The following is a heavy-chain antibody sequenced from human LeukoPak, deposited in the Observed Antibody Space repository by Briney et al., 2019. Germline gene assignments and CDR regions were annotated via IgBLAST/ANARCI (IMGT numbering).Heavy chain of an antibody. D-gene: IGHD6-19*01. CDR3: VRRGDASSGWGDHDF. J-gene: IGHJ4*02. CDR1: GFTFNSNA. Sequence: GGSLRLSCAASGFTFNSNAMSWVRQAPGKGLELVSTIGGSGDKTFYADSVKGRFTICRDNSKNMVHLQMNSLTGEDTALYYCVRRGDASSGWGDHDFWGQGALVTVSS. V-gene: IGHV3-23*01. CDR2: IGGSGDKT.